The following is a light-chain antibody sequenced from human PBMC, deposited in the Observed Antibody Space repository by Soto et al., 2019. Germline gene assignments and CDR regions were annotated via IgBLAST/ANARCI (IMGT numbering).Light chain of an antibody. CDR2: SDS. CDR3: AVWDDSLNRPV. J-gene: IGLJ2*01. V-gene: IGLV1-44*01. Sequence: QSVLTQPPSASGTPGQRVTISCSGSRSNIAGNAVNWYQQLPGTAPKLLIFSDSQRPSGVPDRFSASKYGTSASLAISGLQADDEAHYHCAVWDDSLNRPVFGGGTKVTVL. CDR1: RSNIAGNA.